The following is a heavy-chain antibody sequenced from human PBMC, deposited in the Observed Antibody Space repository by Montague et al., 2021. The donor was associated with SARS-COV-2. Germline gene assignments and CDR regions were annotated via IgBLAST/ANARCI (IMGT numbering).Heavy chain of an antibody. CDR1: GGSISSNY. J-gene: IGHJ6*02. V-gene: IGHV4-59*12. CDR2: IYYSGST. CDR3: ARVRYYGSGTSLGMDV. Sequence: SETLSLTCTVSGGSISSNYWSWIRQPPGKGLEWIGYIYYSGSTNYNPSLKSRVTTSVDTSKNQFSLKLSSVTAADTAVYYCARVRYYGSGTSLGMDVWGQGTTVTVSS. D-gene: IGHD3-10*01.